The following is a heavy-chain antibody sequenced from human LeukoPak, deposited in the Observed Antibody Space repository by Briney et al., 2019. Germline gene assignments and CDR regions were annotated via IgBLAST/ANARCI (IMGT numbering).Heavy chain of an antibody. CDR2: INHSGST. J-gene: IGHJ6*02. CDR1: GGSFSGYY. Sequence: SETLSLTCAVYGGSFSGYYWGWIRQPPGKGLEWIGEINHSGSTNYNPSLKSRVTISGDTSKNQFSLKLSSVTAADTAVYYCARGPTTDFWSGYYTPDYYYYGMDVWGQGTTVTVSS. V-gene: IGHV4-34*01. D-gene: IGHD3-3*01. CDR3: ARGPTTDFWSGYYTPDYYYYGMDV.